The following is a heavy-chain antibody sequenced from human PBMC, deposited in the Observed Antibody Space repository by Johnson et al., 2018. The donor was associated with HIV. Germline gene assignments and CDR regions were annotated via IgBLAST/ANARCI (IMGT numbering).Heavy chain of an antibody. CDR3: ARPSDYYGSGRVDAFDI. J-gene: IGHJ3*02. CDR1: GFTFSDHY. CDR2: TRNKANSYTT. V-gene: IGHV3-72*01. D-gene: IGHD3-10*01. Sequence: VQLVESGGGLVQPGGSLRLSCAASGFTFSDHYMDWVRQAPGKGLEWVGRTRNKANSYTTEYAASVKGRFTISRDDSKNSLYLQMNSLKTEDTAVYYCARPSDYYGSGRVDAFDIWGQGTMVTVSS.